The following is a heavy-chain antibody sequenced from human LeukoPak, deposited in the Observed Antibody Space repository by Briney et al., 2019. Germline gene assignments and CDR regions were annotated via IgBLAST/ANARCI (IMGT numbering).Heavy chain of an antibody. V-gene: IGHV3-11*04. D-gene: IGHD2-2*03. CDR2: ISSSGSTI. J-gene: IGHJ4*03. CDR3: ATSGYSRSSERYFDY. CDR1: GFTFNDYY. Sequence: PGGSLRLSCAASGFTFNDYYMSWIRQAPGKGLEWVSYISSSGSTIYYEDSVKGRFTMSRDNAKNSLYLQMNSLRAEDTAVYYCATSGYSRSSERYFDYWGQGTLVTVSS.